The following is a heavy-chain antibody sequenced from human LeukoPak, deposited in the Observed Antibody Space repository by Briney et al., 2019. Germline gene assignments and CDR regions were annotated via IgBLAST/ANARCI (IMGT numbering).Heavy chain of an antibody. J-gene: IGHJ3*02. CDR1: NYTFTTYG. CDR3: ARAGTPYDYGGPRDAFDI. D-gene: IGHD4-23*01. Sequence: ASVKVSCKASNYTFTTYGISWVRQAPGQGLEWMGWISAYNGNTKYAQNLQGRVTMTTDKSTSTAYMELRSLRSDDTAVYYCARAGTPYDYGGPRDAFDIWGQGTMVTVSS. V-gene: IGHV1-18*01. CDR2: ISAYNGNT.